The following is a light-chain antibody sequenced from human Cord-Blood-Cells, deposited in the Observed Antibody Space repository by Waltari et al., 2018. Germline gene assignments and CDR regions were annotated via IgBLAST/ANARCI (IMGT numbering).Light chain of an antibody. V-gene: IGKV2-28*01. CDR2: LGS. CDR1: QSLLHSNGYNY. Sequence: IVMTQSRLPLPVTPGAPASISSSPSQSLLHSNGYNYLDWYLQKPGQSPQLLIYLGSNRASGVPDRFSGSGSGTDFTLKISRVEAEDVGVYYCMQALQTPLFGQGTKLEIK. J-gene: IGKJ2*01. CDR3: MQALQTPL.